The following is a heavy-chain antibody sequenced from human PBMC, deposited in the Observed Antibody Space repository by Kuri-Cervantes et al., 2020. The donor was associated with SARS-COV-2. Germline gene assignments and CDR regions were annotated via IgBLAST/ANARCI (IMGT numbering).Heavy chain of an antibody. V-gene: IGHV3-15*01. CDR1: GLTVNEAW. Sequence: GESLKISCAVSGLTVNEAWMGWVRQAPGRGLEWVGRLKSKSDGGTPDYAAPVKGRFTISGDESKNTLNQQMNSLKTEDTALYYCTTDRAITVRPLFDSWGQGTLVPSPQ. D-gene: IGHD6-6*01. CDR2: LKSKSDGGTP. J-gene: IGHJ4*02. CDR3: TTDRAITVRPLFDS.